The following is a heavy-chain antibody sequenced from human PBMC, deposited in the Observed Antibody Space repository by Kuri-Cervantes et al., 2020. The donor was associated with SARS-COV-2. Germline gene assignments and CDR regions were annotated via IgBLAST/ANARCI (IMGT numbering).Heavy chain of an antibody. CDR2: IYHSGST. D-gene: IGHD6-13*01. CDR3: ARVAIAAPEY. CDR1: GYSISSGYY. Sequence: SETLSLTCTVSGYSISSGYYWGWIRQPPGKGLEWIGSIYHSGSTYYNPSLKSRVTISVDTSKNQFSLKLSSVTAADTAVYYCARVAIAAPEYWGQGTLVTVSS. V-gene: IGHV4-38-2*02. J-gene: IGHJ4*02.